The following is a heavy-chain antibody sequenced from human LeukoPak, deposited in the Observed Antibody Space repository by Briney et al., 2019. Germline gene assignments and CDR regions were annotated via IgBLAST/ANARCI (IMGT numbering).Heavy chain of an antibody. Sequence: GGSLRLSCAASGFTFSGDGMHWVRQAPGKGLEWVAVISYDGSNKYYADSVKGRFTISRDNSKNTLYLQMNSLRAEDTAVYYYAKDQGSTGWYPDYWGQGTLVTVSS. CDR2: ISYDGSNK. CDR1: GFTFSGDG. V-gene: IGHV3-30*18. CDR3: AKDQGSTGWYPDY. D-gene: IGHD6-19*01. J-gene: IGHJ4*02.